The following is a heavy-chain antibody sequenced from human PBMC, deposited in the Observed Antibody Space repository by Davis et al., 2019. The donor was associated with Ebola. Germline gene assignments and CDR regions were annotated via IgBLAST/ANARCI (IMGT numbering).Heavy chain of an antibody. CDR2: IDSDGSST. J-gene: IGHJ6*02. CDR3: ARAFRYGMDV. V-gene: IGHV3-74*01. CDR1: GFTFSSYW. Sequence: PGGSLRLSCAASGFTFSSYWMHWVRQAPGKGLVWVSRIDSDGSSTIYADSVKGRFTISRDNAKNTLYVQMNSLRAEDTAVYYCARAFRYGMDVWGQGTTVTVSS.